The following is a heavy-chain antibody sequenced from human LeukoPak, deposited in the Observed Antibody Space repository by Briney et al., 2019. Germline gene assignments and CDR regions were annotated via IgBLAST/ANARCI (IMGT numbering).Heavy chain of an antibody. CDR3: AREWLSSGDSHYSH. D-gene: IGHD2-15*01. V-gene: IGHV1-18*01. J-gene: IGHJ4*02. CDR2: ISGYNGNT. Sequence: AASVKVSCKASGYTFTSYGISWVRQAPGQGPEWMGWISGYNGNTNYAQKFQGRVTMTTDTSATTAYMELSSLRSDDTALYYCAREWLSSGDSHYSHWGQGTLVTVSS. CDR1: GYTFTSYG.